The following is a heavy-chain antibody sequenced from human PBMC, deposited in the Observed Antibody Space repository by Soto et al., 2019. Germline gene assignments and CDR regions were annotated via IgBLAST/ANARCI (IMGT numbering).Heavy chain of an antibody. CDR2: ISATGTTT. D-gene: IGHD6-13*01. V-gene: IGHV3-23*01. CDR3: ATYSSPFDY. J-gene: IGHJ4*02. CDR1: EFSFSSYA. Sequence: PGGSLRLSCAASEFSFSSYALNWVRQAPGKGLEWVSAISATGTTTYYADSVKGRFTISRDNSERTLFLQMDSLSPEDTAVYYCATYSSPFDYWGQGTLVTVSS.